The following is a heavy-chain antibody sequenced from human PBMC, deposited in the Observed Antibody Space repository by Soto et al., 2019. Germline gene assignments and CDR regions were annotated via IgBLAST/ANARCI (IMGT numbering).Heavy chain of an antibody. V-gene: IGHV3-33*06. CDR1: GFTFNSFG. Sequence: QVQPVESGGGVVQPGRSLRLSCAASGFTFNSFGMHWVRQAPGKGLEWVAGIWYDGSNKYYADSVKGRFTVSRDNSKNTLDLQMNSLRAEDTAVYYFAKNNRVATTIEYWGQGTLVTVSS. J-gene: IGHJ4*02. CDR3: AKNNRVATTIEY. CDR2: IWYDGSNK. D-gene: IGHD5-12*01.